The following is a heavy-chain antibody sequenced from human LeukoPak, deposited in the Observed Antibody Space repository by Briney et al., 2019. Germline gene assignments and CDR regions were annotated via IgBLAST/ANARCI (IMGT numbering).Heavy chain of an antibody. J-gene: IGHJ3*02. V-gene: IGHV1-46*01. D-gene: IGHD2-2*01. CDR1: GSTFTSYY. Sequence: ASVKVSCKASGSTFTSYYMHWVRRAPGQGLEWMGIINPSGGSTSYAQKFQGRVTMTRDTSTSTVYMELSSLRSEDTAVYYCASGEYCSSTSCSPRIDAFDIWGQGTMVTVSS. CDR2: INPSGGST. CDR3: ASGEYCSSTSCSPRIDAFDI.